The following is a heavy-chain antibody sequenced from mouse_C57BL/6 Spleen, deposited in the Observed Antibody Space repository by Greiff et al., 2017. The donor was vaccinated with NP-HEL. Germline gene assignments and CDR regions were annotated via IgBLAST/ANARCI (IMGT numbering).Heavy chain of an antibody. D-gene: IGHD2-1*01. CDR3: ARRGGYGNLYYAMDY. Sequence: VQLKQSGAELARPGASVKLSCKASGYTFTSYGISWVRQRTGQGLEWIGEIYPRSGNTYYNEKFKGKATLTADKSSSTAYLELRSLTSEDSAVYYCARRGGYGNLYYAMDYWGQGTSVTVSS. J-gene: IGHJ4*01. CDR2: IYPRSGNT. CDR1: GYTFTSYG. V-gene: IGHV1-81*01.